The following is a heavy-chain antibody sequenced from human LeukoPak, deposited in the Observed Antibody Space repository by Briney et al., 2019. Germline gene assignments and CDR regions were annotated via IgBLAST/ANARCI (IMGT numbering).Heavy chain of an antibody. CDR1: VFTFSSYA. V-gene: IGHV3-30-3*01. D-gene: IGHD1-26*01. CDR2: ISYDGSDK. CDR3: ARGPYSGSYCLY. Sequence: GRSLRLSCEASVFTFSSYAMHWVRQAPGKGLEWVAVISYDGSDKYYTDSVKGRFTISRDNSKNTLYLQMNSLRAEDTAVYYCARGPYSGSYCLYWGQGTLVTVSS. J-gene: IGHJ4*02.